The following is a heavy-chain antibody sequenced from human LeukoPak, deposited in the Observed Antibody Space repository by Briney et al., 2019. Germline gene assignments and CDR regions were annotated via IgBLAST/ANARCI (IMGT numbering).Heavy chain of an antibody. Sequence: HPGGSLRLSCAASGFTFSSYGMHWVRQAPGKGLEWVAFIRYDGSNKYYADSVKGRFTISRDNSKNTLYLQMNSLRAEDTAVYYCAKDSLSKHLSFTCIADLWGQGTLVTVSS. D-gene: IGHD6-13*01. J-gene: IGHJ5*02. CDR1: GFTFSSYG. CDR2: IRYDGSNK. V-gene: IGHV3-30*02. CDR3: AKDSLSKHLSFTCIADL.